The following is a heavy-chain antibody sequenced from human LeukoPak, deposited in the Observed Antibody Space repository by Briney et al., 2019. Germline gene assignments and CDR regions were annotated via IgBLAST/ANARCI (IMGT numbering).Heavy chain of an antibody. Sequence: GGSLRLSRSASGFTFTSHVMHWVRQAPGKGLQYVSGISMNVQTTYYAGSVKGRFTISRDSSKNTVYLQMNSLTAEDTAVYYCVREGLERRTNFDYWGQGTLVSVSS. D-gene: IGHD1-1*01. CDR2: ISMNVQTT. CDR3: VREGLERRTNFDY. J-gene: IGHJ4*02. V-gene: IGHV3-64D*06. CDR1: GFTFTSHV.